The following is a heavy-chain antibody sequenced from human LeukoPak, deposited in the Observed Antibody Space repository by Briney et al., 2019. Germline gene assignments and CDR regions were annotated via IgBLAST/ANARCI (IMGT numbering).Heavy chain of an antibody. CDR3: AGDRAYSSGWYIGERDCFDI. D-gene: IGHD6-19*01. CDR1: RFSFSTYW. Sequence: GGSLGLSCAASRFSFSTYWMSWVRQAPGKGLEWVANIKQDGSEKYYVDSVKGRFTISRDNGKDSLYLEMNSLRAEDAAVYYCAGDRAYSSGWYIGERDCFDIWGQGTMVTVSS. J-gene: IGHJ3*02. V-gene: IGHV3-7*04. CDR2: IKQDGSEK.